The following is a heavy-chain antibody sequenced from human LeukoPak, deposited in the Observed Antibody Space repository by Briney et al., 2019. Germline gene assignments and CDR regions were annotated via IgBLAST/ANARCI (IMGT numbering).Heavy chain of an antibody. V-gene: IGHV3-7*01. CDR1: GFTYINYW. J-gene: IGHJ2*01. D-gene: IGHD2/OR15-2a*01. CDR2: INQDGSEI. Sequence: SGGSLRLSCAASGFTYINYWMSWVRQAPGKGLEWLANINQDGSEIYYVDSVKGRFTISRDNGKHSLYLQINSLRADDTVVYYCARGQGSMIVLRTPNWYFDLWGRGTMVTVSS. CDR3: ARGQGSMIVLRTPNWYFDL.